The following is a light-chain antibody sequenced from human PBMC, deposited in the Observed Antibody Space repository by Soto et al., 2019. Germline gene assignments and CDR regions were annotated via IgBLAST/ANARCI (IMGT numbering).Light chain of an antibody. CDR3: NSHTGSSTPYV. Sequence: QSVLTQPASVSGSPGQSITISCTGTSSDVGNYNYVSWYQQHPGKAPKLMIYDVSYRPSGVSNRFSGSKSGNTASLTISGLQAEDEADYYCNSHTGSSTPYVLGTGTKVTVL. CDR1: SSDVGNYNY. J-gene: IGLJ1*01. V-gene: IGLV2-14*01. CDR2: DVS.